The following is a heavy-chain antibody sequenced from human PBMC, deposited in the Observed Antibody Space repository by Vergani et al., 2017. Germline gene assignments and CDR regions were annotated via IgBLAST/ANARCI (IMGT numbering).Heavy chain of an antibody. J-gene: IGHJ6*02. D-gene: IGHD5-12*01. V-gene: IGHV3-23*04. CDR1: GFRFSDYA. CDR2: ISGSGGST. Sequence: VQMVESGGGVVQPGRSLRLSCAVSGFRFSDYAMNWVRQAPGKGLEWVSGISGSGGSTYYAGSVKGRFTISRDSSKNTLYLQMNSLSAGDTAVYYCAKANPRNSGYDYLYYYHAMDVWGQGTTVTVSS. CDR3: AKANPRNSGYDYLYYYHAMDV.